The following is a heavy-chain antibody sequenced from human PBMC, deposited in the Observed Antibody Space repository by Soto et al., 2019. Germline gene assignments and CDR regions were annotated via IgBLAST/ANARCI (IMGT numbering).Heavy chain of an antibody. CDR3: ARHEDIVVVVAATFAFDI. Sequence: SETLSLTCTVSGGSISSGGYYWSWIRQHPGKGLEWIGYIYYSGSTYYNPSLKSRVTISVDTSKNQFSLKLSSVTAADTAVYYCARHEDIVVVVAATFAFDIWGQGTMVTVSS. V-gene: IGHV4-31*03. D-gene: IGHD2-15*01. CDR1: GGSISSGGYY. J-gene: IGHJ3*02. CDR2: IYYSGST.